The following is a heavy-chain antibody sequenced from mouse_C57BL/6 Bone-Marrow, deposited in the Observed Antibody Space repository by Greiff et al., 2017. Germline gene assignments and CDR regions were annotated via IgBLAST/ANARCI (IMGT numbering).Heavy chain of an antibody. CDR3: ARNYYGNRDYLDY. Sequence: VQLQQSGAELVRPGTSVKLSCKASGYTFTSYWMHWVKQRPGQGLEWIGVIDPSDSYTNYNQKFKGKATLTVDTSSGTAYMQLSSRTSEDSAVYYCARNYYGNRDYLDYGGQGTTLTVSS. D-gene: IGHD2-1*01. CDR2: IDPSDSYT. J-gene: IGHJ2*01. CDR1: GYTFTSYW. V-gene: IGHV1-59*01.